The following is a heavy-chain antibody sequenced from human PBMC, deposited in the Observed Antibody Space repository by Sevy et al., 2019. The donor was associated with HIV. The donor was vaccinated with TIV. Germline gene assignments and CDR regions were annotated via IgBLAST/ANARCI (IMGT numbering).Heavy chain of an antibody. CDR3: ANDVSLADCYDGSGYYLSHVFDI. J-gene: IGHJ3*02. CDR2: ISWNSGSI. Sequence: GGSLRLSCAASGFTFDDYAMHWVRQAPGKGLEWVSGISWNSGSIGYAASVKGRFTIARDNAKNSLSLQMNSLRAEDTALYYCANDVSLADCYDGSGYYLSHVFDIWGQGTMVTVSS. CDR1: GFTFDDYA. V-gene: IGHV3-9*01. D-gene: IGHD3-22*01.